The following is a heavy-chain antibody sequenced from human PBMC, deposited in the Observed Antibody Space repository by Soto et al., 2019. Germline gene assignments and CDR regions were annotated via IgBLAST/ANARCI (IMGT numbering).Heavy chain of an antibody. J-gene: IGHJ4*02. D-gene: IGHD6-19*01. CDR1: GGTFSRYT. V-gene: IGHV1-69*08. CDR2: IIPILGIA. CDR3: ARDQIAVAGRFDY. Sequence: QVQLVQSGAEVKKPGSSVKVSCKASGGTFSRYTISWVRQAPGQGLEWMGRIIPILGIANYAQKFQGRATITADKSTSTAYMELSSLRSEDTAVYYCARDQIAVAGRFDYWGQGTLVTVSS.